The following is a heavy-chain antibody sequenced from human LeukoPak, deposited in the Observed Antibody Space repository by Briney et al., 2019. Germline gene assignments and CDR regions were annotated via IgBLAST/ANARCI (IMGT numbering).Heavy chain of an antibody. CDR2: IYHSGST. Sequence: SETLSLTCTVSGYSISSGYYWGWIRQPPGKGLEWIGSIYHSGSTYYNPSLKSRVTISVDTSKNQFSLKLSSVTAADTAVYYCARVNVVSSSLSDYWGQGTLVTVSS. CDR1: GYSISSGYY. CDR3: ARVNVVSSSLSDY. D-gene: IGHD6-6*01. V-gene: IGHV4-38-2*02. J-gene: IGHJ4*02.